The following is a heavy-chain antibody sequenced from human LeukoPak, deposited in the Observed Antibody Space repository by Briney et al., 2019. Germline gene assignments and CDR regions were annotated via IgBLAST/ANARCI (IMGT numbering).Heavy chain of an antibody. J-gene: IGHJ4*02. Sequence: GGSLKLSCAASGFSFSNYSMIWVRQAPGKGLEWVSYIRSSGPSIYYAGSVKGRFTISRDNTKNSLYLQMNSLRPEDTAVYYCARDGPAAGTEVDYWGQGTLVTVSS. V-gene: IGHV3-21*01. CDR3: ARDGPAAGTEVDY. D-gene: IGHD6-13*01. CDR2: IRSSGPSI. CDR1: GFSFSNYS.